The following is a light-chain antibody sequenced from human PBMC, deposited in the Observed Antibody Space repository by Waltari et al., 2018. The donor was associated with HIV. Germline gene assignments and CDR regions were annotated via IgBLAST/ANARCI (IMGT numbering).Light chain of an antibody. J-gene: IGLJ2*01. V-gene: IGLV3-21*04. CDR3: QVWDSTTDHVL. Sequence: SSLLTQTPSVSVAPGKTARVTCGGNNIERKSVHWYQQKPGQAPLLVIYYVTDRPSGIPERVSGSNSGNTATLTISRVGDGDEADYYCQVWDSTTDHVLFGGGTRLTVL. CDR2: YVT. CDR1: NIERKS.